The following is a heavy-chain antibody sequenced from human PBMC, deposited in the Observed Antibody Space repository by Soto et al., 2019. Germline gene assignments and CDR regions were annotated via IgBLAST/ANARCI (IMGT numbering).Heavy chain of an antibody. D-gene: IGHD3-9*01. CDR2: IIPIFGTA. J-gene: IGHJ4*02. CDR1: GGTFSSYA. V-gene: IGHV1-69*06. Sequence: SVKVSCKASGGTFSSYAISWVRQAPGQGLEWMGGIIPIFGTANYAQKFQGRVTMTEDTSTDTAYMELSSLRSEDTAVYYCATDQTLRYFDWLPYFDYWGQGTLVTVSS. CDR3: ATDQTLRYFDWLPYFDY.